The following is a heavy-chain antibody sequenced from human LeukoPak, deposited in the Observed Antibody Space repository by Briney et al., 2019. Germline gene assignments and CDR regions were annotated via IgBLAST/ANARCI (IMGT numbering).Heavy chain of an antibody. CDR1: GFTFSSYW. J-gene: IGHJ6*04. Sequence: GGSLRLSCAASGFTFSSYWMSWVRQAPGKGLEWVANIKQDGSEKYYVDSVKGRFTISRDNAKNSLYLQMNSLRAEDTAVYYCARDSYGSGSPHYYYYTVWTSGAKGPRSPSPQ. CDR3: ARDSYGSGSPHYYYYTVWTS. V-gene: IGHV3-7*03. CDR2: IKQDGSEK. D-gene: IGHD3-10*01.